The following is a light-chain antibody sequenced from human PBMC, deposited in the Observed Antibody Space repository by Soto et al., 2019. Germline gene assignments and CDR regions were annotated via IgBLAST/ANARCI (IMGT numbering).Light chain of an antibody. CDR2: AAS. CDR1: HDITNY. Sequence: DIQMTQSPSSLSASVGDRVTITCRASHDITNYLAWYQQKPGKVPKLLIYAASTLQSGVPFRFSGSGSGTDFTLTISSLQPEDAATYFCQKCSGPPPFTFGPGTTVDIK. V-gene: IGKV1-27*01. J-gene: IGKJ3*01. CDR3: QKCSGPPPFT.